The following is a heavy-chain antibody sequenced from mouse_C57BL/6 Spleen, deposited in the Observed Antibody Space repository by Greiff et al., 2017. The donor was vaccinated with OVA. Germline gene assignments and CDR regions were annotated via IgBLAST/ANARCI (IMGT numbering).Heavy chain of an antibody. D-gene: IGHD1-1*01. J-gene: IGHJ4*01. Sequence: EVKLVESGGGLVKPGGSLKLSCAASGFTFSSYAMSWVRQTPEKRLEWVATISDGGSYTYYPDHVKGRFTISRDNAKNNLYLQMSHLKSEDTAMYYCARDPYGSSSYYYAMDYWGQGTSVTVSS. CDR1: GFTFSSYA. CDR2: ISDGGSYT. V-gene: IGHV5-4*01. CDR3: ARDPYGSSSYYYAMDY.